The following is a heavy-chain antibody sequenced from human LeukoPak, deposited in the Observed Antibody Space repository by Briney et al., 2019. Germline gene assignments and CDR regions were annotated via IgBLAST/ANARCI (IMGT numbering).Heavy chain of an antibody. CDR1: GDSVSSNSAA. Sequence: PSQTLSLTCAISGDSVSSNSAAWPWIRQSPSRGLEWLGRTWYRSRWYNEYAVSVKSRITIHPDTSKNQFSLHLNSVTPEDTAVYYCAAGSSGSSHYYLDYWGQGTLVTVSS. V-gene: IGHV6-1*01. J-gene: IGHJ4*02. D-gene: IGHD3-10*01. CDR2: TWYRSRWYN. CDR3: AAGSSGSSHYYLDY.